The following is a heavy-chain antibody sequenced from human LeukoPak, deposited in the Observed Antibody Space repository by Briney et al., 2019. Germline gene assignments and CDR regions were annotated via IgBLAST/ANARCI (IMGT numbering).Heavy chain of an antibody. D-gene: IGHD1-26*01. CDR1: GGSISSSSYY. CDR3: ARLVTVGATTDY. V-gene: IGHV4-39*01. CDR2: IYYSGST. J-gene: IGHJ4*02. Sequence: SETLSLTCTVSGGSISSSSYYWGWIRQPPGKGLEWIGSIYYSGSTYYNPSLKSRATISVDTSKNQFSLKLSSVTAADTAVYYCARLVTVGATTDYWGQGTLVTVSS.